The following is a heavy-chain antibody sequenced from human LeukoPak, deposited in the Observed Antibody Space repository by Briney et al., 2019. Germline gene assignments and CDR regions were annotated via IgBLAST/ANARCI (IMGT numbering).Heavy chain of an antibody. CDR3: ASGIAAPTSPPDY. J-gene: IGHJ4*02. CDR2: ISYDGSNK. V-gene: IGHV3-30-3*01. CDR1: GFTFSSYA. Sequence: GRSLILSCASSGFTFSSYAMHWVRQAPGKGLEWVAVISYDGSNKYYADSVKGRFTMSRDNSKNTLYLQMTSLRAEDTAVYYCASGIAAPTSPPDYWGQGTLVTVSS. D-gene: IGHD6-6*01.